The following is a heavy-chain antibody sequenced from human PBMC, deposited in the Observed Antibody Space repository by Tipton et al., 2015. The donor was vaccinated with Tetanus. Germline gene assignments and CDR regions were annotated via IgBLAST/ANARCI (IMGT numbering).Heavy chain of an antibody. J-gene: IGHJ4*02. CDR3: AKGRAAATYFFDY. CDR2: IGGSGGAS. Sequence: SLRLSCEASGFTFSTYWMHWVRQAPGKGLECVSAIGGSGGASYYADSVKGRFTISRDNSKSTLYLQVHSLRVEDTAIYFCAKGRAAATYFFDYWGQGTPVTVSS. CDR1: GFTFSTYW. V-gene: IGHV3-23*01. D-gene: IGHD6-25*01.